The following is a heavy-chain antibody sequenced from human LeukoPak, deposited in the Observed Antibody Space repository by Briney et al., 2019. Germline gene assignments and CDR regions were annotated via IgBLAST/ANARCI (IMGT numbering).Heavy chain of an antibody. CDR1: GFSFSSYA. CDR2: INTGGGAT. J-gene: IGHJ4*02. D-gene: IGHD3-10*01. V-gene: IGHV3-64*01. Sequence: PGGSLRLSCAASGFSFSSYALCWVRQAPGKGLEYVSSINTGGGATYYANSVKDRFTISRDNSKNTLYLQMGSLRPDDMAVYFCARWRGSSNYFDYWGQGTPVTVSS. CDR3: ARWRGSSNYFDY.